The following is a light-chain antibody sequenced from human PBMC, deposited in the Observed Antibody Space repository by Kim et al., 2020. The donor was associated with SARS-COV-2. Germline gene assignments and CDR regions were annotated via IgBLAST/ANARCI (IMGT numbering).Light chain of an antibody. CDR3: QSYDSSNQV. Sequence: GKKVTISCILISGSTASNYVQWYQQRPGSSPTTVIYEDNQRPSGVPDRFSGSIDSSSNSAPLTISGLKTEDEADYYCQSYDSSNQVFGGGTQLTVL. CDR1: SGSTASNY. J-gene: IGLJ3*02. V-gene: IGLV6-57*01. CDR2: EDN.